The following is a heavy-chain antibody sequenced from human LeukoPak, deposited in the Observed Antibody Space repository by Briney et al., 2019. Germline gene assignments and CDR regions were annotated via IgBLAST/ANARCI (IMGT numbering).Heavy chain of an antibody. CDR2: LYYSGTT. D-gene: IGHD6-19*01. Sequence: SETPSLTCTVSGGSISGSSYYWGWIRQPPGKGLEWIGSLYYSGTTYYNPSLKSRVTISVDTSKNQFSLKLTSVTAADTAVYYCARGQWLVHGVDYWGQGTLVTVSS. CDR3: ARGQWLVHGVDY. CDR1: GGSISGSSYY. V-gene: IGHV4-39*07. J-gene: IGHJ4*02.